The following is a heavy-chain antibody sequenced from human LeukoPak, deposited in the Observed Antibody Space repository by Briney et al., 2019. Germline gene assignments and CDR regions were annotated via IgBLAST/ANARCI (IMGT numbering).Heavy chain of an antibody. CDR3: ASSLSSMGFDY. CDR2: INPNSGGT. V-gene: IGHV1-2*02. J-gene: IGHJ4*02. D-gene: IGHD6-13*01. Sequence: ASVKVSCKASGYTFTGYYMHWVRQAPGQGLEWMGWINPNSGGTNYAQKFQGRVTISRDNAKNSLYLQMNSLRAEDTAVYYCASSLSSMGFDYWGQGTLVTVSS. CDR1: GYTFTGYY.